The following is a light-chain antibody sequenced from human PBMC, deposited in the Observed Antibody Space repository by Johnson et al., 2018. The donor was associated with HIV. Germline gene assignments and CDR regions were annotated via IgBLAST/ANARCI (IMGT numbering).Light chain of an antibody. Sequence: QSVLTQPPSVSAAPGQKVTISCSGSSSNIGTNYVSWYQQLPGTAPKLLMFENNQRPSGIPDRFSGSKSGTSATLSITGLQPGDEADYYCGTWDTSLSAYVLGTGTKVTVL. CDR3: GTWDTSLSAYV. CDR1: SSNIGTNY. V-gene: IGLV1-51*02. J-gene: IGLJ1*01. CDR2: ENN.